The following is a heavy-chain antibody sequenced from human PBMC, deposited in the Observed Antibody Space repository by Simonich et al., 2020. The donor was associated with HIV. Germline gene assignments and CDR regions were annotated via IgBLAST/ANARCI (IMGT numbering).Heavy chain of an antibody. CDR2: LHHSGTS. V-gene: IGHV4-34*01. J-gene: IGHJ3*01. CDR1: GGSFSGYY. D-gene: IGHD3-10*01. CDR3: ARHFWVGESWGAFDF. Sequence: QVQLQQWGAGLLKPSETLSLNCAVYGGSFSGYYWSWIRQPPGKGLEWIGELHHSGTSNYNPSRKSRVTISVDTSKNQFSLKLNSVTAADTAVYYCARHFWVGESWGAFDFWGQGTMVTVSS.